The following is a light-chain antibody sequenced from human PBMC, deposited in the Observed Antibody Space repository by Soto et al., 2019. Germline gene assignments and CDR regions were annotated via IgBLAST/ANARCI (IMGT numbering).Light chain of an antibody. J-gene: IGLJ1*01. CDR3: CAYTSGSTYV. V-gene: IGLV2-23*02. CDR1: SSDVGSYNL. Sequence: QSVLTQPASVSGSPVQSITISCTGTSSDVGSYNLVTWYQHNPGKAPKLLIYDVSKWPSGVSNRFSGSKSGNTASLTIFELQAEDEADYYCCAYTSGSTYVFGTGTRSPS. CDR2: DVS.